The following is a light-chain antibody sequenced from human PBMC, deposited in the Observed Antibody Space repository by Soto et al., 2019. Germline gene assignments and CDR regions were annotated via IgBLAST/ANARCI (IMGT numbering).Light chain of an antibody. V-gene: IGKV3-11*01. CDR2: DVS. J-gene: IGKJ5*01. CDR3: QQFNSYPIT. Sequence: IVLTQSPATLSLSPGKRATLSCRASQNISSYLIWYQQKPGQAPRLLIYDVSNRATGIPARFSGSGSGTEFTLTISGLQPDDFATYYCQQFNSYPITFGQGTRLEIK. CDR1: QNISSY.